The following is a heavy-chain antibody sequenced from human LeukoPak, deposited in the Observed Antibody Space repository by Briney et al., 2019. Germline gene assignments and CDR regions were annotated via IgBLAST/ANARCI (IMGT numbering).Heavy chain of an antibody. CDR1: GGSISSFY. J-gene: IGHJ4*02. Sequence: SETLSLTCTVSGGSISSFYWSWIRQPAGKGLEWIGRIYASGSTYYNPSLKSRVTMSVDTSKNQFSLRLTTVTAADTAVYYCARDSNLEYSSSRGLGRWGQGTLVTVSS. CDR3: ARDSNLEYSSSRGLGR. CDR2: IYASGST. D-gene: IGHD6-6*01. V-gene: IGHV4-4*07.